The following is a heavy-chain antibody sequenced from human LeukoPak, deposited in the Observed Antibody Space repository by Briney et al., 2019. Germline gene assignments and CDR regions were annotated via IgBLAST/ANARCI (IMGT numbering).Heavy chain of an antibody. J-gene: IGHJ3*01. CDR2: IKQDGIEK. V-gene: IGHV3-7*01. D-gene: IGHD3-10*01. Sequence: GGSLRLSCAASGFTFSSYWMDRVRQVPGKGLEWVANIKQDGIEKYFVGSVKGRFAISRDNAKNSLYLQMNSLRVEDTAVYYCAREGMVRGVPDAFDLWGQGTMVTVSS. CDR1: GFTFSSYW. CDR3: AREGMVRGVPDAFDL.